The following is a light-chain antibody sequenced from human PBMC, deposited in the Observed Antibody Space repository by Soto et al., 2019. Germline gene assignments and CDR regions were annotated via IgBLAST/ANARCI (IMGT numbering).Light chain of an antibody. CDR2: GVT. J-gene: IGLJ1*01. CDR1: SSDIGAFNY. V-gene: IGLV2-14*01. Sequence: QSALTQPASVSGSPGQSITISCTGSSSDIGAFNYVAWYQQHPGKARKLIIHGVTNRPSGVSSRFSGSKSDYTASLTISGLQAEDEADYYCSLYTTAFFYVFGTGTKLTVL. CDR3: SLYTTAFFYV.